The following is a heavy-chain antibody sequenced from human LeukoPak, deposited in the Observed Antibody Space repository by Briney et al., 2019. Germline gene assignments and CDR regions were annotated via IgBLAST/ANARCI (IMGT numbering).Heavy chain of an antibody. J-gene: IGHJ3*01. V-gene: IGHV1-2*02. CDR1: GYTXTDYY. CDR2: TNPNSGGT. CDR3: AKDAQLLWSGGAFDV. D-gene: IGHD2-2*01. Sequence: ASVKVSCKASGYTXTDYYIHWMRQAPGQGLEWMGWTNPNSGGTNYAQNFRGRVTMTRDASIGTAYMDLSRLVSDDSALYYCAKDAQLLWSGGAFDVWGQGTMVTVSS.